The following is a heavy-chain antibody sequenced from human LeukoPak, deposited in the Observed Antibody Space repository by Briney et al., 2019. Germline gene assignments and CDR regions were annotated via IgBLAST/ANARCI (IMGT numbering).Heavy chain of an antibody. CDR3: ARAYTGFEAFDY. CDR2: INPNSGGT. CDR1: GYTFTDYY. D-gene: IGHD2-2*02. V-gene: IGHV1-2*02. J-gene: IGHJ4*02. Sequence: ASLKVSCKASGYTFTDYYVHWVRHAPGQGLEWMGWINPNSGGTNYAQKFQGRVTMTRDTSISTAYMELSRLTSDDTAVFYCARAYTGFEAFDYWGQGTLVTVSS.